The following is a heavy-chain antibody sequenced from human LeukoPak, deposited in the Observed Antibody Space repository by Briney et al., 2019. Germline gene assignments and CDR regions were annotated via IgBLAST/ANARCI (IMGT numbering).Heavy chain of an antibody. CDR2: ISSSSSYI. CDR1: GFNFNNYD. J-gene: IGHJ4*02. CDR3: ARAPYGVGDFDY. D-gene: IGHD1-26*01. V-gene: IGHV3-21*01. Sequence: GGSLRLSCVASGFNFNNYDLHWVRQAPGKGLEWVSSISSSSSYIYYADSVKGRFTISRDNAKNSLYLQMNSLRAEDTAVYYCARAPYGVGDFDYWGQGTLVTVSS.